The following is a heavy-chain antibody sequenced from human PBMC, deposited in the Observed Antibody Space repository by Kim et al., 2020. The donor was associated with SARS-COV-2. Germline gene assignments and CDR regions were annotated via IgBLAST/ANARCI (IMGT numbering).Heavy chain of an antibody. CDR2: IRSGGGAI. D-gene: IGHD4-4*01. V-gene: IGHV3-48*02. J-gene: IGHJ4*02. CDR1: GFTFRDYS. CDR3: TRGLQDSFDF. Sequence: GGSLRLSCTASGFTFRDYSMNWVRQAPGKGLEWVSYIRSGGGAIFYADSVRGRFIISRDDAKNSLYLQMNSLRDEDTANYYCTRGLQDSFDFWGQGILVTVSS.